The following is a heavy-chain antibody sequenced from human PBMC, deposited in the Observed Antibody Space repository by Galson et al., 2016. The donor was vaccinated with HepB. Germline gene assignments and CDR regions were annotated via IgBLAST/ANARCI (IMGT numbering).Heavy chain of an antibody. D-gene: IGHD3-3*02. Sequence: SLRLSCAASGLTFTDAWMTWVRQAPGKGLEWVARIKSTADGGTADHATPVKGRFTISRDDSKNTVFLNMNSLKTEDSALYYCTTDWNNSKFGYNWFDPWGQGTLVIVSS. CDR1: GLTFTDAW. CDR3: TTDWNNSKFGYNWFDP. V-gene: IGHV3-15*01. J-gene: IGHJ5*02. CDR2: IKSTADGGTA.